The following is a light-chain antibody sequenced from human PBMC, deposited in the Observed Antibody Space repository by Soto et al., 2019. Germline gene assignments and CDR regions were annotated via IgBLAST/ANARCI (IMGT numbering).Light chain of an antibody. CDR1: QSVASSY. J-gene: IGKJ3*01. Sequence: EIVLTQSPGTLSLSPGERATLSCRASQSVASSYLAWYQQKPGQAPRLVIHGASSRATGIPDRFSGSGSGTDFILTISRLEPEDFEVYYCQQYGNSHFTFSRGTKVDIX. CDR2: GAS. CDR3: QQYGNSHFT. V-gene: IGKV3-20*01.